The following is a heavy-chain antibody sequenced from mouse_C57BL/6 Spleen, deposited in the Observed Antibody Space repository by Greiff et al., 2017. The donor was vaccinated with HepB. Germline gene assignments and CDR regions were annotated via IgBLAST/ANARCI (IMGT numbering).Heavy chain of an antibody. Sequence: EVQLQQSGPVLVKPGASVKMSCKASGYTFTDYYMNWVKQSHGKSLEWIGVINPYNGGTSYNQKFKGKATLTVDKSSSTAYMELNSLTSEDSAVYYCARGILLRSWYFDVWGTGTTVTVSS. CDR2: INPYNGGT. V-gene: IGHV1-19*01. CDR3: ARGILLRSWYFDV. CDR1: GYTFTDYY. D-gene: IGHD1-1*01. J-gene: IGHJ1*03.